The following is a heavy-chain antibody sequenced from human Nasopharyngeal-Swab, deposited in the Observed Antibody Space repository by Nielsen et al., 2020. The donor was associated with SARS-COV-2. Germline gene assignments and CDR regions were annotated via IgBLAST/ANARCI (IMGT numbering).Heavy chain of an antibody. CDR3: VRQQIIGTTAPLGPFDI. D-gene: IGHD1-1*01. CDR2: IYPGDLDA. V-gene: IGHV5-51*01. J-gene: IGHJ3*02. Sequence: GESLKISCKGSGYSFTRNWIGWVRQMPGKGPEWMGIIYPGDLDARYSPSFLGQVTISADKSINTAYLQWSSLKASDTAMYYCVRQQIIGTTAPLGPFDIWSQGTMVTVSS. CDR1: GYSFTRNW.